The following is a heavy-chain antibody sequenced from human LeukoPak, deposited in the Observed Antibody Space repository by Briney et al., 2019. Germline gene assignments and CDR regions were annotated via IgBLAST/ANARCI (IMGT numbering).Heavy chain of an antibody. J-gene: IGHJ4*02. V-gene: IGHV3-48*04. D-gene: IGHD6-13*01. CDR2: ISSTGGTI. CDR1: GFTFSSNS. Sequence: GGSLRLSCAASGFTFSSNSMNWVRQAPGKGLEWVSYISSTGGTIYYADSMKGRFTISRDNAKNSLYLQMNSLRAEDTAVYYCAKHVGQQPPWDYWGQGTLVTVSS. CDR3: AKHVGQQPPWDY.